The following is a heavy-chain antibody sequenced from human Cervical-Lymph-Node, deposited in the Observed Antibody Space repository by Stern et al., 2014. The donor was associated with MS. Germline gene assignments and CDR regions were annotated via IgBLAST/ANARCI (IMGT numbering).Heavy chain of an antibody. CDR1: GASVSSSGYY. J-gene: IGHJ4*02. Sequence: QVQLQESGPGLVKPSQTVSLTCTVSGASVSSSGYYWSWLRQHPGKGLEWIGYIYYTGSTYYNPFLKSRVTISLDPSKNRFSLRLSSVTAADTAVYFCARGATINDFDFWGQGTLVTVSS. CDR3: ARGATINDFDF. V-gene: IGHV4-31*03. CDR2: IYYTGST. D-gene: IGHD5-12*01.